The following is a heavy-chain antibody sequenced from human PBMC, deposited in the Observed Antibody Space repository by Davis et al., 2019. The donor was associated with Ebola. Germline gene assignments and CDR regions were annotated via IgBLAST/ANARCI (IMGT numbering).Heavy chain of an antibody. V-gene: IGHV3-30*03. Sequence: SISCAASGFTFNNYGIHWVRQSPGKGLEWVAVISYDGSHKYYADSVKGRLTISRDNSKQTVYLQMSSLRAEDTAVYYCASPYSSSWSFDYWGQGTLVTVSS. J-gene: IGHJ4*02. D-gene: IGHD6-13*01. CDR1: GFTFNNYG. CDR2: ISYDGSHK. CDR3: ASPYSSSWSFDY.